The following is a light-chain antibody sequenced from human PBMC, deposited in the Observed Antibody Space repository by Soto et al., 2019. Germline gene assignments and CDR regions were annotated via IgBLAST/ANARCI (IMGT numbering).Light chain of an antibody. J-gene: IGKJ1*01. CDR1: QGSSSY. CDR3: QLLNDYPRV. CDR2: AAS. V-gene: IGKV1-9*01. Sequence: TQSPSSLSPAMGNTLNITSWASQGSSSYFAWYQQKAGTAPKLLIYAASTLQRGVPSRFSRSASGTEFTLTLSPLQPEDFATYYCQLLNDYPRVFGQGTKVDIK.